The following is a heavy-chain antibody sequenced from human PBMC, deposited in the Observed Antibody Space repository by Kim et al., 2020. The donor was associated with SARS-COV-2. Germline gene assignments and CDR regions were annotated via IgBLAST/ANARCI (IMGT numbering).Heavy chain of an antibody. Sequence: GGSLRLSCAASGFTFSSYDMHWVRQATGKGLEWVSAIGTAGDTYYPGSVKGRFTISRENAKNSLYLQMNSLRAGDTAVYYCARGSYGSGSYYNVEPMSHFDYWGQGTLVTVSS. V-gene: IGHV3-13*04. J-gene: IGHJ4*02. CDR3: ARGSYGSGSYYNVEPMSHFDY. CDR1: GFTFSSYD. CDR2: IGTAGDT. D-gene: IGHD3-10*01.